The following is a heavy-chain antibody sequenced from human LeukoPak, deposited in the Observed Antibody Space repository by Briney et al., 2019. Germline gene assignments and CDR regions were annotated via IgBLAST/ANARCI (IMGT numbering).Heavy chain of an antibody. CDR3: ARAWLRLNPYFDY. J-gene: IGHJ4*02. Sequence: ASVKVSCKASGYTFTGYYMHWVRQAPGQGLEWMGWINPNSGGTNYAQKFQRTVTMTRDTSISTSYMELSRLRSDDTAVYYCARAWLRLNPYFDYWGQGTLVTVSS. V-gene: IGHV1-2*02. D-gene: IGHD5-12*01. CDR1: GYTFTGYY. CDR2: INPNSGGT.